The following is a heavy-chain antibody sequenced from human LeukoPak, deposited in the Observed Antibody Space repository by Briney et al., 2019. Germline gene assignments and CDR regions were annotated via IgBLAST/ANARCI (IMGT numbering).Heavy chain of an antibody. D-gene: IGHD2-15*01. CDR1: GGTFSSYA. CDR2: IIPIFGTA. J-gene: IGHJ6*03. V-gene: IGHV1-69*05. Sequence: ASVKVSCKASGGTFSSYAISWVRQAPGQGLEWMGGIIPIFGTANYAQKFQGRVTMTRNTSISTAYMELSSLRSEDTAVYYCARLGYCSGGSCYSYYYYYYYMDVWGKGTTVTISS. CDR3: ARLGYCSGGSCYSYYYYYYYMDV.